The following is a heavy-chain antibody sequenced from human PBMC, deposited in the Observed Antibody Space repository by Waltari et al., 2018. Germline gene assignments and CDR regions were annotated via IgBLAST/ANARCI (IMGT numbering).Heavy chain of an antibody. CDR1: GYTFTDYY. D-gene: IGHD6-13*01. J-gene: IGHJ4*02. CDR2: VDPEDGEP. CDR3: ATEVSSSSCPCFDY. V-gene: IGHV1-69-2*01. Sequence: EVQLVQSGAEVKKPGATVKISCKASGYTFTDYYMHWVQQAPGKGLEWMGRVDPEDGEPIYAENFQGRVTITADPSTDTAYMELSSLRSEDTAVYYCATEVSSSSCPCFDYWGQGTLVTVSS.